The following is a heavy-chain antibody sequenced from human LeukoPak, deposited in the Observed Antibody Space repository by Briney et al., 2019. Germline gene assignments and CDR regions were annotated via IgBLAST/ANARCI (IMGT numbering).Heavy chain of an antibody. J-gene: IGHJ6*02. CDR3: ANHVSRGPYYYYGMDV. V-gene: IGHV3-23*01. D-gene: IGHD3-16*02. CDR2: ISGSGGST. CDR1: GFTFSSYA. Sequence: HPGGSLRLSCAASGFTFSSYAMSWVRQAPGKGLEWVSAISGSGGSTYYADSVKGRFTISRDNSKNTLYLQMNSLRAEDTAVYYCANHVSRGPYYYYGMDVWGQGTTVTVSS.